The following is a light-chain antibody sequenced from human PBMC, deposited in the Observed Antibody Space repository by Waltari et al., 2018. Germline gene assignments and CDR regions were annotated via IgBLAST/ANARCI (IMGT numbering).Light chain of an antibody. CDR1: KLSSQY. V-gene: IGLV3-25*03. CDR3: QSAHPNTGVV. Sequence: SSELTQPPSVSVSPGQTARIPCSGDKLSSQYVYWYQQKPGPTPIILIRKDTERPSGVPERFSGSTSGTTVTLTITGVQPEDEADYYCQSAHPNTGVVFGGGTKLTVL. CDR2: KDT. J-gene: IGLJ2*01.